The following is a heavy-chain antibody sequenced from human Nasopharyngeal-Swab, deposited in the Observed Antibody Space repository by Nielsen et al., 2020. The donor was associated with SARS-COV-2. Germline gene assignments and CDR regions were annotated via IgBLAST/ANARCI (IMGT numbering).Heavy chain of an antibody. CDR3: ARESSGWTASFDY. CDR1: GFTVSSNY. Sequence: GESLKISCAASGFTVSSNYMSWVRQAPGKGLEWVAVIYSRGETHYTDSVRGRLTISRDNSKNTLYLQMNSLRAEDTAVYYCARESSGWTASFDYWGQGTLVTVSS. V-gene: IGHV3-53*01. D-gene: IGHD6-19*01. J-gene: IGHJ4*02. CDR2: IYSRGET.